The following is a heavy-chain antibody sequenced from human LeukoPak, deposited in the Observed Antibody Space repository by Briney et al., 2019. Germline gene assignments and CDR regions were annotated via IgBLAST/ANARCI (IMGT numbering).Heavy chain of an antibody. D-gene: IGHD3-22*01. CDR1: SGSISSYY. CDR2: IYYSGST. V-gene: IGHV4-59*01. J-gene: IGHJ2*01. CDR3: ARAPGSYDSSGFLYWYFDL. Sequence: SETLSLTCTVSSGSISSYYWSWIRQPPGKGLEWIGYIYYSGSTNYNPSLKSRVTISADTSKNQFSLKLSSVTAADTAVYYCARAPGSYDSSGFLYWYFDLWGRGTLVTVSS.